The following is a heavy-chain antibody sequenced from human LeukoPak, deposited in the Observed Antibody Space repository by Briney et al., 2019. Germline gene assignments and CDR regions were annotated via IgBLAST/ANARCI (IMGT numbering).Heavy chain of an antibody. V-gene: IGHV4-59*12. CDR3: ARSLWFGEPILT. J-gene: IGHJ5*02. CDR1: GVSISADY. D-gene: IGHD3-10*01. CDR2: LYFSGST. Sequence: SETLSLTCTVSGVSISADYWSWIRQPPGEALEWIGHLYFSGSTNYNPSLKSRVTISVDTSKNQFSLKLSSVTAADTAVYYCARSLWFGEPILTWGQGTLVTVSS.